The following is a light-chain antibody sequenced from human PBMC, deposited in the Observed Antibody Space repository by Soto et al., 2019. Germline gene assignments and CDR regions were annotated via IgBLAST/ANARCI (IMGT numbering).Light chain of an antibody. J-gene: IGKJ2*01. V-gene: IGKV3-11*01. Sequence: EIVLTQSPATLYFSPGERATLSCRASQSINSYLAWYQQKPGQAPRLLIFDASSRATGVPARFTGSVSGTDFTDFTLTISSLESEDFAVYYCQQRSNWPYTFGQGTKVDIK. CDR1: QSINSY. CDR3: QQRSNWPYT. CDR2: DAS.